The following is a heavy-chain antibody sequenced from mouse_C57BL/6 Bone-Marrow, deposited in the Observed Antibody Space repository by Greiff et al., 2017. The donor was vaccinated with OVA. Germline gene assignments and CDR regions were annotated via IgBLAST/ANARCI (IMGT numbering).Heavy chain of an antibody. Sequence: QVQLQQAGAELVKPGPSVKMSCKASGYTFTNYWIGWAKQRPGHGLEWIGDIYPGGGYTNYNEKFKGKATLTADKSSSTAYMQFSSLTSEDSAIYYCARSTYYAMDYWGQGTSVTVSS. CDR3: ARSTYYAMDY. J-gene: IGHJ4*01. CDR1: GYTFTNYW. CDR2: IYPGGGYT. V-gene: IGHV1-63*01.